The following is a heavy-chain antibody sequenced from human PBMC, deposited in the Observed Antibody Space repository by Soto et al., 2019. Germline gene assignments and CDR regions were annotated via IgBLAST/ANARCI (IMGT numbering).Heavy chain of an antibody. D-gene: IGHD1-26*01. J-gene: IGHJ3*02. CDR1: GFTFSSYS. CDR2: ISSSSSYI. CDR3: ARDSGSYYDAFDI. Sequence: PGGSLRLSCAASGFTFSSYSMNWVRQAPGKGLEWVSSISSSSSYIYYADPVKGRFTISRDNAKNSLYLQMNSLRAEDTAVCYCARDSGSYYDAFDIWGQGTMVTVSS. V-gene: IGHV3-21*01.